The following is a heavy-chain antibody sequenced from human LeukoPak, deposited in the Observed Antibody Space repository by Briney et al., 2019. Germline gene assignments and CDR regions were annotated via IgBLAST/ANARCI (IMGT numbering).Heavy chain of an antibody. V-gene: IGHV3-30*18. CDR2: ISYDGSNK. CDR1: GFTYSSYG. CDR3: AKGTGSGWFDCFDY. Sequence: GRSLRPSCAASGFTYSSYGIHWVRQAPGKGLEWVAVISYDGSNKYYADSVKGRFTISRDNSKNTLYLQMNSLRTEDTAVYYCAKGTGSGWFDCFDYWGQGTLVTVSS. J-gene: IGHJ4*02. D-gene: IGHD6-19*01.